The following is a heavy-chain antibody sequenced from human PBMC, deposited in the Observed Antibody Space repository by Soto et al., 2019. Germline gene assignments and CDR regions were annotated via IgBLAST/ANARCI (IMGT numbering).Heavy chain of an antibody. CDR1: GGSISSGGYY. V-gene: IGHV4-31*03. J-gene: IGHJ5*02. D-gene: IGHD2-21*02. CDR3: ARAVVVVTAHNWFDP. CDR2: IYYSGST. Sequence: QVQLQESGPGLVKPSQTLSLTCTVSGGSISSGGYYWSWIRQHPGKGLEWIGYIYYSGSTYYNPSHKSRFTIAVDTSKNQFPLQLSSVTAAATAVYCCARAVVVVTAHNWFDPWGQGTLVTVSS.